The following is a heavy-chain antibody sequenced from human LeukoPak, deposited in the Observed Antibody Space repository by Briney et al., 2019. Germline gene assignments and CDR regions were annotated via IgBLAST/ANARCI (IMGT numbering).Heavy chain of an antibody. CDR1: GGSFSGYY. CDR3: ARGIWFGDLPFDP. CDR2: INHSGST. J-gene: IGHJ5*02. Sequence: SETLSLTCAAYGGSFSGYYWSWIRQPPGKGLEWIGEINHSGSTNYNPSLKSRVTISVDTSKNQFSLKLSSVTAADTAVYYCARGIWFGDLPFDPWGQGTLVTVSS. D-gene: IGHD3-10*01. V-gene: IGHV4-34*01.